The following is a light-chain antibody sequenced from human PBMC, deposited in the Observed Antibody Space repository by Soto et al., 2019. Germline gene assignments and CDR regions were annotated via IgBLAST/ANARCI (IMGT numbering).Light chain of an antibody. J-gene: IGKJ3*01. Sequence: DILMTQSPLSLPVTPGEPASISCRSSQSLLHSNGYNYLDWYLQKPGQSPQLLIYLGSNRSSGVPDRFSGSGSGTDFTLKISRVEAEDVGVYYCMQALQTPLITFGPGTKVDIK. CDR1: QSLLHSNGYNY. CDR2: LGS. V-gene: IGKV2-28*01. CDR3: MQALQTPLIT.